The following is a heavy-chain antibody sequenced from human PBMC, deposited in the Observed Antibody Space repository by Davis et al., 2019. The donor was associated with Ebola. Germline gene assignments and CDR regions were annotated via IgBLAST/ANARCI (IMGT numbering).Heavy chain of an antibody. CDR2: INPSGGST. D-gene: IGHD4-17*01. J-gene: IGHJ3*02. CDR1: GYTFTSYY. V-gene: IGHV1-46*01. CDR3: AADAYGDYLDTGAFDI. Sequence: ASVKVSCKASGYTFTSYYMHWVRQAPGQGLEWMGIINPSGGSTSYAQKFQERVTITRDMSTSTAYMELSSLRSEDTAVYYCAADAYGDYLDTGAFDIWGQGTMVTVSS.